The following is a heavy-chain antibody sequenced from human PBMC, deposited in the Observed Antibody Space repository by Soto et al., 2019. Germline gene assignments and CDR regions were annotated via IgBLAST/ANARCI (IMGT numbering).Heavy chain of an antibody. CDR2: ISYDGSNK. Sequence: GGSLRLSCAASGFTFSSYAMHWVRQAPGKGLEWVAVISYDGSNKYYADSVKGRFTISRDNSKNTLYLQMNSLRAEDTAVYYWARDSGGPGGGDYYYYGMDVWGQGTTVTVSS. V-gene: IGHV3-30-3*01. CDR3: ARDSGGPGGGDYYYYGMDV. D-gene: IGHD3-10*01. J-gene: IGHJ6*02. CDR1: GFTFSSYA.